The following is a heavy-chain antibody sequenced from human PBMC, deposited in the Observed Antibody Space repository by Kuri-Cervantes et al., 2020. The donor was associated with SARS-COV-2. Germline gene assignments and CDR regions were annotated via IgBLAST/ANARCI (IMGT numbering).Heavy chain of an antibody. V-gene: IGHV3-64*01. Sequence: GESLKISCAASGFTFSSYAMHWVRQAPGKGLEYVSAISSNGGSTYYANSVKGRFTISRDNSKNTLYLQMGSLRAEDMAVYYCAIPMIVVVIVGGSGKPNWFDPWGQRTPVTVSS. CDR3: AIPMIVVVIVGGSGKPNWFDP. D-gene: IGHD3-22*01. CDR2: ISSNGGST. CDR1: GFTFSSYA. J-gene: IGHJ5*02.